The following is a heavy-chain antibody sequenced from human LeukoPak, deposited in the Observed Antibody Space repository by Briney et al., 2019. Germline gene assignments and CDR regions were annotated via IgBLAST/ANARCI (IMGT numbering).Heavy chain of an antibody. D-gene: IGHD5-18*01. V-gene: IGHV3-48*04. J-gene: IGHJ4*02. CDR3: ARLRGYSYGYGDY. Sequence: GGSLRLSCAASGFTFSSYSMNWVRQAPGKGLGWVSYISSSGNTIDYADSVKGRFTISRDNAKNSLYLQMVSLRAEGTAVYYCARLRGYSYGYGDYWGQGTLVTVSS. CDR2: ISSSGNTI. CDR1: GFTFSSYS.